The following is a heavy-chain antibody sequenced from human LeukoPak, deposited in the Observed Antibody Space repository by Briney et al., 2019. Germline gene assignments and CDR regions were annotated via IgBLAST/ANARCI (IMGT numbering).Heavy chain of an antibody. V-gene: IGHV3-74*01. CDR2: IKLDENTA. CDR1: GLSCTIHW. CDR3: ARDRPFWN. J-gene: IGHJ4*02. D-gene: IGHD3-3*01. Sequence: GGSLRLSCAASGLSCTIHWMHWVRQVPGKGLVWVSRIKLDENTAYYADFVKGRFTISRDDAKTTVYLQMNSLRAEDSAVYYCARDRPFWNWGQGTLVTVSS.